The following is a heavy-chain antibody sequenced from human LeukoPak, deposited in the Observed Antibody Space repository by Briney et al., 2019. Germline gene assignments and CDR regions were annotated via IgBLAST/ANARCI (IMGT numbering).Heavy chain of an antibody. D-gene: IGHD6-19*01. CDR3: ARDRGAVAGIDY. V-gene: IGHV1-69*13. Sequence: SVKVSCKASGGTFSSYAISWVRQAPGQGLEWMGGIIPTFGTANYAQKFQGRVTITADESTSTAYMELSSLRSEDTAVYYCARDRGAVAGIDYWGQGTLVTVSS. CDR2: IIPTFGTA. CDR1: GGTFSSYA. J-gene: IGHJ4*02.